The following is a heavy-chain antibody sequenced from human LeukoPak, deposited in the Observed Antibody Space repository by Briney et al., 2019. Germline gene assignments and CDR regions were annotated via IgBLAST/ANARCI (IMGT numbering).Heavy chain of an antibody. D-gene: IGHD2-2*01. CDR2: ISSRSSTI. Sequence: GGSLRLSCAASGFSFSSYSMNWVRQAPGKGLEWVSYISSRSSTIYYADSVKGRFTISRDNAKNSLYLQMNSLRDEDTAVYYCARDSSSTSQNLDYWGQGTLVTVSS. J-gene: IGHJ4*02. CDR1: GFSFSSYS. CDR3: ARDSSSTSQNLDY. V-gene: IGHV3-48*02.